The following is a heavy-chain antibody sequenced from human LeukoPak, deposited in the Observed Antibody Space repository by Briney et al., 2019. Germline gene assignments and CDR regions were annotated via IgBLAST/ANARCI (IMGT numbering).Heavy chain of an antibody. Sequence: GGSLRLSCATSGFSLTDYPMNWVRQAPGKGLEWISNIRTTAEGAKYAYYADSVKGRVTISRDDGKNTLYLHMNSLRDDDTAVYYCATAQRYAFDYWGQGILVTVSS. V-gene: IGHV3-48*02. CDR3: ATAQRYAFDY. CDR2: IRTTAEGAKYA. CDR1: GFSLTDYP. J-gene: IGHJ4*02. D-gene: IGHD3-9*01.